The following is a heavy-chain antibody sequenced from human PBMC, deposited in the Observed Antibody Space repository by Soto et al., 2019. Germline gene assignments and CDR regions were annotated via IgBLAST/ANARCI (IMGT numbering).Heavy chain of an antibody. CDR3: ARGDYYDSSGYRPRFDP. CDR2: IYYSGST. CDR1: GGSISSGDYY. V-gene: IGHV4-30-4*01. Sequence: SETLSLTCTVSGGSISSGDYYWSWIRQPPGKGLEWIGYIYYSGSTYYNPSLKSRVTISVDTSKNQFSLKLSSVTAADTAVYYCARGDYYDSSGYRPRFDPWGQGTLVTVSS. J-gene: IGHJ5*02. D-gene: IGHD3-22*01.